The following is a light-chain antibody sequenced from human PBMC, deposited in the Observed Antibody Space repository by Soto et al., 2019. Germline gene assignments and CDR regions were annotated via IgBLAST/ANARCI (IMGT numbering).Light chain of an antibody. Sequence: EIVMTQSPATLSVSPGERATLSCRASQSVSSSLAWYQQKPGQAPRLLLYGASSRATGIPARFTGSGSGTEFTLTISSLQSEDYAVFYCQQYSNWPPTFGQGTRLDSK. CDR1: QSVSSS. CDR2: GAS. V-gene: IGKV3-15*01. CDR3: QQYSNWPPT. J-gene: IGKJ5*01.